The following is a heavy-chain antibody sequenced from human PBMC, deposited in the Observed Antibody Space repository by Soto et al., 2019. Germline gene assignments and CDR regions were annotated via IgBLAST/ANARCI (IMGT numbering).Heavy chain of an antibody. CDR1: GGTFSSYA. CDR3: ARGSPHIVVVTATPYYFDH. D-gene: IGHD2-21*02. Sequence: ASVKVSCKASGGTFSSYAISWVRQAPGQGLEWMGGIIPIFGTANYAQKFQGRVTITADESTSTAYMELSSLRSEDTAVYYCARGSPHIVVVTATPYYFDHWGQGTLVTVSS. CDR2: IIPIFGTA. J-gene: IGHJ4*02. V-gene: IGHV1-69*13.